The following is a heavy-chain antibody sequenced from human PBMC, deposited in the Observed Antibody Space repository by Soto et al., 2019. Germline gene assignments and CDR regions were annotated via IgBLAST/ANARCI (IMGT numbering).Heavy chain of an antibody. J-gene: IGHJ6*02. CDR2: IYHSGST. D-gene: IGHD2-21*02. V-gene: IGHV4-4*02. CDR1: GGSISSSHW. Sequence: LSLTCAVSGGSISSSHWWGWVRQAPGKGLEWIGEIYHSGSTNYNPSLKSRITMSVDKSKNQFSVNLSSVTAADTAVYYCVRDADETAIVPAPWLVWGRGTMVTVSS. CDR3: VRDADETAIVPAPWLV.